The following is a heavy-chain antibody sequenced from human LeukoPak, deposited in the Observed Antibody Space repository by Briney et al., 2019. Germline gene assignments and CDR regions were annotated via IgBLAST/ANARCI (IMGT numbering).Heavy chain of an antibody. J-gene: IGHJ4*02. D-gene: IGHD3-16*01. CDR2: IRTDAKTV. CDR1: GFPFSDFG. Sequence: GGSLRLSCEASGFPFSDFGMHWVRQTPGKGLEWVAFIRTDAKTVYNEHSVQGRFTISRDNSENMVYLQMSSLRPEDTAVYYCARGDDYVWGSLSYFDFWGQGTLVSVSS. CDR3: ARGDDYVWGSLSYFDF. V-gene: IGHV3-30*02.